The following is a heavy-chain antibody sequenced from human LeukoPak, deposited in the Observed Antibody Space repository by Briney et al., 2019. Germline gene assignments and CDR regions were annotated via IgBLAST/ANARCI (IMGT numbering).Heavy chain of an antibody. J-gene: IGHJ2*01. CDR3: ARVAPYSSSWSLWYFDL. Sequence: GASVKVSCKVSGYTLTELSMHWVRQAPGKGLEWMGGFDPEDGETIYAQKFQGRVTMTEDTSTDTAYMELSSLRSDDTAVYYCARVAPYSSSWSLWYFDLWGRGTLVTVSS. V-gene: IGHV1-24*01. CDR2: FDPEDGET. D-gene: IGHD6-13*01. CDR1: GYTLTELS.